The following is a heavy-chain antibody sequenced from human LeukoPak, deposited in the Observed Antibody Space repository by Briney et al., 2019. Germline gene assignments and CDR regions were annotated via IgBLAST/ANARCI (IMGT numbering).Heavy chain of an antibody. Sequence: ASVKVSCKASGGTFSSYAISWVRQAPGQGLEWMGGIIPIFGTANYAQKFQGRVTITADESTSTAYMELSSLRSEDTAVYYCARGYSYGSYFDYWGQGTLVTVSS. CDR3: ARGYSYGSYFDY. J-gene: IGHJ4*02. CDR2: IIPIFGTA. V-gene: IGHV1-69*13. CDR1: GGTFSSYA. D-gene: IGHD5-18*01.